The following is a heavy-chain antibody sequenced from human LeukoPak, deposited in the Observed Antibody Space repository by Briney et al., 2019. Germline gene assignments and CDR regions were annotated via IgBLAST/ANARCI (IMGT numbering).Heavy chain of an antibody. CDR2: IYHSGST. V-gene: IGHV4-4*02. D-gene: IGHD4-11*01. CDR1: GGSISSSNW. Sequence: SETLSLTCAVSGGSISSSNWWSWVRQPPGKGLEWIGEIYHSGSTNYNPSLKSRVTISVDKSKNQFSLKLSSVTAADTAVYYCARAPPTGPNYYGMDVWGQGTTVTVSS. J-gene: IGHJ6*02. CDR3: ARAPPTGPNYYGMDV.